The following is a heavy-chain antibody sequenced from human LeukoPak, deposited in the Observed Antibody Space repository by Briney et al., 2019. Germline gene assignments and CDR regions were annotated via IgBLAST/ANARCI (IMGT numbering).Heavy chain of an antibody. D-gene: IGHD2-15*01. J-gene: IGHJ6*04. Sequence: SETLSLTCTVSGGSISSYYWSWIRQPPGKGLEWIGYIYYSGSTNYNPSLKSRVTISVDTSKNQFSLKLSSVTAADTAVYYCARVLNDCSGGSCYVGLSDYYYYGMDVWGKGTTVTVSS. V-gene: IGHV4-59*01. CDR2: IYYSGST. CDR1: GGSISSYY. CDR3: ARVLNDCSGGSCYVGLSDYYYYGMDV.